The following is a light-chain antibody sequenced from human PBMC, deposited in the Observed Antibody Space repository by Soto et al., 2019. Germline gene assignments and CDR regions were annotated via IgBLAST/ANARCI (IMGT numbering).Light chain of an antibody. CDR2: GAS. V-gene: IGKV3-15*01. CDR3: QQYNSWPYT. CDR1: QNISAN. Sequence: IVMTQSPATLSVSPGERATLSCRASQNISANLAWYQQKPGQAPRFLIFGASTRATGIPPRFRGSGSGTEFTLTISSLQSEDFAVYDCQQYNSWPYTFGQGTKLEIK. J-gene: IGKJ2*01.